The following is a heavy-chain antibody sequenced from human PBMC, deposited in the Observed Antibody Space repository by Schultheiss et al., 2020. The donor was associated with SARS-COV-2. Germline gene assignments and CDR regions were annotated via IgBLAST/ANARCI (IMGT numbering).Heavy chain of an antibody. CDR3: ARAVVAGYNDAFDI. D-gene: IGHD2-15*01. V-gene: IGHV1-8*02. J-gene: IGHJ3*02. CDR2: MNPNSGNT. Sequence: ASVKVSCKASGYTFTGYYMHWVRQAPGQGLEWMGWMNPNSGNTGYAQKFQGRVTMTRNTSISTAYMELSSLRSEDTAVYYCARAVVAGYNDAFDIWGQGTMVTVSS. CDR1: GYTFTGYY.